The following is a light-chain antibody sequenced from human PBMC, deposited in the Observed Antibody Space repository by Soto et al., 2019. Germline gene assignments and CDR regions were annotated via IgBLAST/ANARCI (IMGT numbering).Light chain of an antibody. CDR1: QSLVYSDGNAY. J-gene: IGKJ1*01. Sequence: DVVMTQSPLSLPVALGQPASISCRSSQSLVYSDGNAYLTWFQQRPGQSPRRLIYRVSNRDSGVPDRFSGSGSGTDFTLKISRVEAEDVGVYYCMQGTHWPPTFGRGPKVEI. V-gene: IGKV2-30*01. CDR3: MQGTHWPPT. CDR2: RVS.